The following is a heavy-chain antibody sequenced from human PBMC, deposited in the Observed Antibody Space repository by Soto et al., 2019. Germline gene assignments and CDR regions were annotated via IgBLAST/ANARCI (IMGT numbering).Heavy chain of an antibody. V-gene: IGHV1-18*01. Sequence: QGQLVQSGAEVKKPGASVKVSCTASGNTFTNFGVTWVRQAPGQGLEWMGWISAYTDDPNYAQKFQGRVIMTIDTSTSTAYLDLRSLTSDDTAVYYWARVIPGAEAWFDPWGQGTLVTVSS. CDR2: ISAYTDDP. CDR3: ARVIPGAEAWFDP. CDR1: GNTFTNFG. J-gene: IGHJ5*02. D-gene: IGHD2-2*01.